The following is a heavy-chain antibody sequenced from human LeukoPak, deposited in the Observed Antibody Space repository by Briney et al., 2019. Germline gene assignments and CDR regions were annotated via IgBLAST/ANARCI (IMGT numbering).Heavy chain of an antibody. J-gene: IGHJ4*02. V-gene: IGHV4-34*01. Sequence: PSETLSLTCAVYGGSFSDYYWSWIRQPLGKGLEWIGEINHSGSTNYNPSLKSRVTISVDTSKNQFSLKLSSVTAADTAVYYCAREFYSSGWYYYFDYWGQGTLVTVSS. CDR1: GGSFSDYY. CDR2: INHSGST. D-gene: IGHD6-19*01. CDR3: AREFYSSGWYYYFDY.